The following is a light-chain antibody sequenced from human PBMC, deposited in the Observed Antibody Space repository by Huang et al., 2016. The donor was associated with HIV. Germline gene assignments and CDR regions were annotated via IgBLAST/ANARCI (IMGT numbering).Light chain of an antibody. CDR2: DAS. CDR1: QSVTNF. V-gene: IGKV3-11*01. CDR3: QQRNDWPPYT. Sequence: EVVLTQSPATLSLSPGERATLSCRASQSVTNFLAWYQQKPGQPPRLRIYDASTRATGIPPRLSGSGSGTDFTLTISSLEPEDFAVYYCQQRNDWPPYTFGQGTRLEIK. J-gene: IGKJ2*01.